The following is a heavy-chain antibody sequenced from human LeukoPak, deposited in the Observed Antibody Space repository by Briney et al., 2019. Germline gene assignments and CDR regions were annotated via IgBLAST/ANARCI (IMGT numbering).Heavy chain of an antibody. CDR3: ARGALWFGELIYYYYYMDV. Sequence: SETLSLTCTVSGGSLSSGSYYWSWIRQPPGKGLEWIGEINHSGSTNYSPSLKGRVTISVDTSKNQFSLKLSSVTAADTAVYYCARGALWFGELIYYYYYMDVWGKGTTVTVSS. V-gene: IGHV4-39*07. CDR1: GGSLSSGSYY. CDR2: INHSGST. D-gene: IGHD3-10*01. J-gene: IGHJ6*03.